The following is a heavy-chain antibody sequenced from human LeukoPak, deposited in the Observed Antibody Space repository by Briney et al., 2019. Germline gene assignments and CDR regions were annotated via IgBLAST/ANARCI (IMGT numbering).Heavy chain of an antibody. CDR1: GFTFRNYG. CDR2: ISSAGDNI. V-gene: IGHV3-48*01. J-gene: IGHJ4*02. CDR3: AIWMGNNGDFTGPIDY. Sequence: QPGGSLRLSCAASGFTFRNYGLSWVRQAPGKGLEWVSYISSAGDNINYADSVKGRFIISRDNGKNSLYLQMNSLRAEDTAVYYCAIWMGNNGDFTGPIDYWGQGTLVTVSS. D-gene: IGHD2-8*01.